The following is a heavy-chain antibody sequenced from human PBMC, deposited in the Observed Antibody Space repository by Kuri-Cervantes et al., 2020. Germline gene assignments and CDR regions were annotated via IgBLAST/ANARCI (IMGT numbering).Heavy chain of an antibody. D-gene: IGHD1-14*01. CDR1: GGSFSGYY. Sequence: SETLSLTCAVYGGSFSGYYWSWIRQPPGKGLEWIGEINHSGSTNYNPSLKSRVTISVDTSKNQFSLKLSSVTAADTAVYYCASPRNPWELSAFDIWGQGTMVTVSS. CDR3: ASPRNPWELSAFDI. V-gene: IGHV4-34*01. CDR2: INHSGST. J-gene: IGHJ3*02.